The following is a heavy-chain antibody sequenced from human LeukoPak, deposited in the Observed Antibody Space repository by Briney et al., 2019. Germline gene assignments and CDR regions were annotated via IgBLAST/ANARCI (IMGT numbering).Heavy chain of an antibody. V-gene: IGHV3-33*01. J-gene: IGHJ6*02. CDR1: GFTFSSFG. CDR3: ARDGGMIRFGGQDV. CDR2: IWYDGGDK. Sequence: GGSLRLSCAASGFTFSSFGMHWVRQAPGKGLEWVAIIWYDGGDKYYADSVKGRFTVSRDNSKNTLHLQMNSLRVEDTAVYYCARDGGMIRFGGQDVWGQGTTVTVS. D-gene: IGHD3-16*01.